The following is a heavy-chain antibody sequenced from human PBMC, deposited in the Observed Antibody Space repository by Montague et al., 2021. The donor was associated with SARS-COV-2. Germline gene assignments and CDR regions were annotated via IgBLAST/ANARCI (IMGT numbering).Heavy chain of an antibody. V-gene: IGHV4-39*01. D-gene: IGHD1-1*01. CDR1: SGSISSDIYY. Sequence: SETLSLTCTVSSGSISSDIYYWGWIRQPPGKGPEWIGGSRYGGTSYYXPSLKSRVTISIDTSKNQCSLKMTAVTAADTAVYFCARQDIQLRFDLWGRGTLVTVSS. J-gene: IGHJ2*01. CDR3: ARQDIQLRFDL. CDR2: SRYGGTS.